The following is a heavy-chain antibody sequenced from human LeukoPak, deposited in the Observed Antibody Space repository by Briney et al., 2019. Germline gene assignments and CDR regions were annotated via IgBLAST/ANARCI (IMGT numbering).Heavy chain of an antibody. V-gene: IGHV3-7*01. Sequence: PGGSLRLSCAASGFTFSSYWMSWVRQAPGKGLEWVANIKQDGSEKYYVDSVKGRFTISRDNAKNSLYLQMNSLRAEGTAVYYCARVRRQLVGGFDYWGQGTLVTVSS. D-gene: IGHD6-13*01. J-gene: IGHJ4*02. CDR1: GFTFSSYW. CDR3: ARVRRQLVGGFDY. CDR2: IKQDGSEK.